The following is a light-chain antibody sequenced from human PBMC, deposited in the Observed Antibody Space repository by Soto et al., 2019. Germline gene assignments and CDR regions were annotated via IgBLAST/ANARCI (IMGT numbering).Light chain of an antibody. CDR1: SSDVGGYNY. CDR3: SSYTSSSTYV. J-gene: IGLJ1*01. V-gene: IGLV2-14*03. Sequence: QSVLTHSASVSGSPGQSITMSCTGTSSDVGGYNYVSWYQQHPGKAPKLMIFDVSNRPSGVSNRFSGSKSGNTASLAITGLQAEDEADYYCSSYTSSSTYVFGTGTKVTVL. CDR2: DVS.